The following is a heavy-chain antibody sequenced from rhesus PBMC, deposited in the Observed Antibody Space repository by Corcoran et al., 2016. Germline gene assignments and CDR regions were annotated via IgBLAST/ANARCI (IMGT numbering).Heavy chain of an antibody. CDR3: ARDLVAAAGTYFDY. V-gene: IGHV4S14*01. D-gene: IGHD6-25*01. J-gene: IGHJ4*01. Sequence: QVQLQESGPGLVKPSETLFLTCAVSCYSISSNYWNWIRQPPGKGLEWIGSIYGSGGSNYLNPSLKSRVTLSIGTSKNQFSLKLSSVTAADTAVYYCARDLVAAAGTYFDYWGQGVLVTVSS. CDR1: CYSISSNY. CDR2: IYGSGGSN.